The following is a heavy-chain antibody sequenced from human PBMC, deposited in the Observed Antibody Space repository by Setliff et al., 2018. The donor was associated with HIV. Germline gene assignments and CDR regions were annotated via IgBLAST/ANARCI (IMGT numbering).Heavy chain of an antibody. J-gene: IGHJ6*02. V-gene: IGHV3-74*01. Sequence: PGGSLRLSCAASGFTFSTYAMSWVRQVPGKGLVWVSRSNNDGSITNYADFVKGRFTMSRDSAKNTLYLQMNSLRAEDTAVYYCVRENYNWKGYYNRMDVWGQGTTVTVSS. D-gene: IGHD1-20*01. CDR1: GFTFSTYA. CDR2: SNNDGSIT. CDR3: VRENYNWKGYYNRMDV.